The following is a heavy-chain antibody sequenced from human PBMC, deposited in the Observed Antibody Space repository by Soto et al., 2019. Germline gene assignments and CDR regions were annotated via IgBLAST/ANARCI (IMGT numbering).Heavy chain of an antibody. V-gene: IGHV5-51*01. D-gene: IGHD6-19*01. Sequence: PGESLKISCKCSGYSFTRDWIAWVRQMPGKGLEWMGMIYPGDSDTRYSPSFQGQVTISADKSISTAYLQWSTLKASDSAMYYCARWYSSGWYYFDYWGQGTLVTVS. CDR3: ARWYSSGWYYFDY. CDR1: GYSFTRDW. J-gene: IGHJ4*02. CDR2: IYPGDSDT.